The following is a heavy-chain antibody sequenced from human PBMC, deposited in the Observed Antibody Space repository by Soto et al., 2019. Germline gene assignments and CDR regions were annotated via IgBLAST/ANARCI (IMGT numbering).Heavy chain of an antibody. D-gene: IGHD4-17*01. Sequence: QITLKESGPTLVKPTQTLTLTCTFSGFSLSTNGVGVGWIRQFPGKALEWLALIYWDDDKRYSPSLKSRLTITKDTSKNQVVLRMPNMDPVDTATYYCAHSPPATVTTSAEYFQHWGQGTLVTVSS. CDR2: IYWDDDK. CDR3: AHSPPATVTTSAEYFQH. V-gene: IGHV2-5*02. J-gene: IGHJ1*01. CDR1: GFSLSTNGVG.